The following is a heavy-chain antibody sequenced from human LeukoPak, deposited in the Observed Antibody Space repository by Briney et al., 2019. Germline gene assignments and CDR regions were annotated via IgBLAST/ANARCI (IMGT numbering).Heavy chain of an antibody. CDR2: IYYSGST. V-gene: IGHV4-39*01. CDR3: ASLTVTILAFDY. J-gene: IGHJ4*02. Sequence: MASETLSLTCTVSGGSISSSSYYWGWIRQPPGKGLEWIGSIYYSGSTYYNPSLKSQVTISVDTSKNQFSLKLSSVTAADTAVYYCASLTVTILAFDYWGQGTLVTVSS. D-gene: IGHD4-17*01. CDR1: GGSISSSSYY.